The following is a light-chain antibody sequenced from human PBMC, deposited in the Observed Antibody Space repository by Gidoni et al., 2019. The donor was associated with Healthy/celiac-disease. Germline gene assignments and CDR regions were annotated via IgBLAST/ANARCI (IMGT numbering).Light chain of an antibody. V-gene: IGLV3-21*02. CDR3: QVWDSRSDHVV. J-gene: IGLJ2*01. CDR2: DVS. CDR1: HIGSKS. Sequence: SYVLTPPPSVSVAPGQTPRIPCGGNHIGSKSVHWYQQNPAQAPVLIVYDVSERPSGLPERFSGSNSGNTATLTIRRVEAGDETDYYCQVWDSRSDHVVFGGGTKLTVL.